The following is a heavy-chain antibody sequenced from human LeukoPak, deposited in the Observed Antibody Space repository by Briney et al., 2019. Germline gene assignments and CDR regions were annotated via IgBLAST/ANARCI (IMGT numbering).Heavy chain of an antibody. J-gene: IGHJ6*03. CDR2: ISSSSSYI. D-gene: IGHD3-3*01. Sequence: GGSLRLSCAASGVTFSSYSMNWVRQAPGKGLEWVPSISSSSSYIYYADSVKGRSTISRDNAKNSVDLQMNSRRAEDTAVYYCARGQLNYDLYMDVWGKGTTVTVSS. CDR3: ARGQLNYDLYMDV. V-gene: IGHV3-21*01. CDR1: GVTFSSYS.